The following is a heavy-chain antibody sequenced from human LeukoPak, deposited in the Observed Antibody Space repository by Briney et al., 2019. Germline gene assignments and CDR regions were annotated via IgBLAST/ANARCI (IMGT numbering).Heavy chain of an antibody. J-gene: IGHJ4*02. CDR2: IYYSGST. V-gene: IGHV4-39*01. CDR1: GGSISSSSYY. Sequence: KPSETLSLTCTVSGGSISSSSYYWGWIRQPPEKGLEWIGSIYYSGSTYYNPSLKSRVTISVDTSKNQFSLKLSSVTAADTAVYYCASYGSGSYYWAAFDYWGQGTLVTVSS. D-gene: IGHD3-10*01. CDR3: ASYGSGSYYWAAFDY.